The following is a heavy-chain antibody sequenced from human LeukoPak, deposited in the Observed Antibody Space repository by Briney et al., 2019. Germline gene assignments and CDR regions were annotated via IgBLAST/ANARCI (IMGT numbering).Heavy chain of an antibody. CDR3: ATAGQYRFDN. Sequence: GGSLRLSCAASEFTFSTFWMHWVRQAPGEGPVWVSRINNDGSTTNYADSVKGRFTISRDNAKNTLYLQMNSLTDDDTAVYYCATAGQYRFDNWGQGTLVTVSS. CDR1: EFTFSTFW. V-gene: IGHV3-74*01. D-gene: IGHD6-19*01. J-gene: IGHJ5*02. CDR2: INNDGSTT.